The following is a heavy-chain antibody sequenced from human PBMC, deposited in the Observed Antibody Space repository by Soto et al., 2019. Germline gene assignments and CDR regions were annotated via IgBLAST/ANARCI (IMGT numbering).Heavy chain of an antibody. D-gene: IGHD2-21*01. V-gene: IGHV3-7*01. Sequence: GVSLRLSCAASGFTFSSYWMSWVRQAPGKGLEWVANIKQDGSEKYYVDSVKGRFTISRDNAKNSLYLQMNSLRAEDTAVYYCARDFVIATDYYYYYYMDVWGKGTTVTVSS. J-gene: IGHJ6*03. CDR2: IKQDGSEK. CDR3: ARDFVIATDYYYYYYMDV. CDR1: GFTFSSYW.